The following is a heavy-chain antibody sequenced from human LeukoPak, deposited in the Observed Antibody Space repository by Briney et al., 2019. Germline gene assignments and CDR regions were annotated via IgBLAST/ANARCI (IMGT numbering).Heavy chain of an antibody. CDR3: SRRRASGNYYYGLDV. CDR1: GGSISSYY. CDR2: IYYSGNT. V-gene: IGHV4-59*08. D-gene: IGHD5-24*01. J-gene: IGHJ6*02. Sequence: SETLSLTCTVSGGSISSYYWIWIRQPPGKGLEWIGYIYYSGNTNYNPSLKSRVTISLDTSKNQFSLKLSSVTAADTGVYYCSRRRASGNYYYGLDVWGQGTTVTVSS.